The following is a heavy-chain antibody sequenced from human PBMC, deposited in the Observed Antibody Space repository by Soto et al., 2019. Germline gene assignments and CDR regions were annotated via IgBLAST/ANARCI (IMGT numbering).Heavy chain of an antibody. V-gene: IGHV3-21*01. CDR3: ARDRGYDAHDYYYNAMDV. CDR1: GFTSRTYT. J-gene: IGHJ6*02. Sequence: GGSLRLSCISSGFTSRTYTMNWVRQAPGKGLEWVSGIRGFSPYTFYAESVRGRFTISRDNAKNSLFLQMDSLRAEDTAVYYCARDRGYDAHDYYYNAMDVWGQGTTVTVSS. CDR2: IRGFSPYT. D-gene: IGHD3-10*01.